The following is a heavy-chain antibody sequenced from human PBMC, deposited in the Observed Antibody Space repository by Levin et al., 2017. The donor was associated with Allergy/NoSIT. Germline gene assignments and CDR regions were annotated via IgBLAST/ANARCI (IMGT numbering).Heavy chain of an antibody. CDR3: ARHDHYYYYMDV. J-gene: IGHJ6*03. CDR1: GGFISSSSYY. CDR2: IYYSGST. V-gene: IGHV4-39*01. Sequence: SETLSLTCTVSGGFISSSSYYWGWIRQPPGKGLEWIGSIYYSGSTYYNPSLKSRVTISVDTSKDQFSLKLSSVTAADTAVYYCARHDHYYYYMDVWGKGTTVTVSS.